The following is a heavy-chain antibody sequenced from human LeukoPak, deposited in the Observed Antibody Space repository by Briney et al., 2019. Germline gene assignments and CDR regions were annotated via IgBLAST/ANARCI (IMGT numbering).Heavy chain of an antibody. J-gene: IGHJ4*02. CDR1: GFTFDDYG. CDR3: TRSESGTYKGGFDF. CDR2: IRSKTYGGTG. D-gene: IGHD1-26*01. V-gene: IGHV3-49*03. Sequence: PGGSLRLSCAASGFTFDDYGMSWFRQAPGKGLEWVGFIRSKTYGGTGEYAASVKGRFTISRDDSKSIAHLQMNSLKTEDTAVYYCTRSESGTYKGGFDFWGQGTLVTVSS.